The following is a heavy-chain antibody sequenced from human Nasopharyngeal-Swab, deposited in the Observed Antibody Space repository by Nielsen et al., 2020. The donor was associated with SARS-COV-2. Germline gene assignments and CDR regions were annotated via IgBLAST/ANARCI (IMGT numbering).Heavy chain of an antibody. J-gene: IGHJ4*02. V-gene: IGHV1-3*01. Sequence: ASVKVSCKASGYTFTSYAMHWVRQAPGQRLEWMGWINAGNGNTKYSQKFQGRVTNTRDTSASTAYMELSSLRSEDTAVYYCARESTTVVTTYFDYWGQGTLVTVSS. CDR3: ARESTTVVTTYFDY. CDR1: GYTFTSYA. CDR2: INAGNGNT. D-gene: IGHD4-23*01.